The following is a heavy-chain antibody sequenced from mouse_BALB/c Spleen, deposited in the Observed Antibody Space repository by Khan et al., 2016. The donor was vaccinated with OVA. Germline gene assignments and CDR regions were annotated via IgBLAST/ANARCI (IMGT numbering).Heavy chain of an antibody. CDR2: INPSSGFT. CDR1: GYTFTSNT. D-gene: IGHD1-1*01. J-gene: IGHJ4*01. Sequence: QVQLKESGAELARPGASVKMSCKASGYTFTSNTMHWVKQRPGQGLEWIGYINPSSGFTNFNQKFKDKATLTADKSSSTAYMQLSSLTSEDSAVFYCARRTTVYAMDYWGQGTPVTVSS. V-gene: IGHV1-4*01. CDR3: ARRTTVYAMDY.